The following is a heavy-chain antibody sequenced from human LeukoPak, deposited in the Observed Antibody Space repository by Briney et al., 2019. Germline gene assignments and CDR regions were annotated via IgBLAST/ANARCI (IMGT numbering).Heavy chain of an antibody. CDR3: ARVLRFLNAFDI. CDR1: GCTFSSYA. V-gene: IGHV3-53*01. D-gene: IGHD3-3*01. J-gene: IGHJ3*02. CDR2: IYSGGST. Sequence: GGSLRLSCAASGCTFSSYAMHWVCQAPGKGLEWVSVIYSGGSTYYADSVKGRFTSSRDNSKNTLYLQMNSLRAEDTAVYYCARVLRFLNAFDIWGQGTMVNVSS.